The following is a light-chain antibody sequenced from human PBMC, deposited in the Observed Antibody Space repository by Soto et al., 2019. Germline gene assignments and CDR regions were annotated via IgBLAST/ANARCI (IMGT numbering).Light chain of an antibody. J-gene: IGLJ1*01. CDR2: DVS. CDR1: SSDVGAYNY. Sequence: QSALPQPVSVSGSPGQSITISCTGTSSDVGAYNYVSWYQQHPGKAPKLMIYDVSHRPSGVSHRFSGSKSGNTASLTISGLQAEDEADYYCGSYTTSSNYVFGTGTKVTVL. V-gene: IGLV2-14*01. CDR3: GSYTTSSNYV.